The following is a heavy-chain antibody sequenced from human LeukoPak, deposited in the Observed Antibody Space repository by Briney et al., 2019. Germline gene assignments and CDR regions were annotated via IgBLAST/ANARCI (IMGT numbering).Heavy chain of an antibody. Sequence: GAPRPSCAASGFHFSTYTIDWVRQAPGKGLEWVSSITSAGNFIYYADSLRGRFTVSRDNAKNSLYLQMNRLRAEDTAMYYCARDLWDHWGQGTLVTVSS. J-gene: IGHJ4*02. V-gene: IGHV3-21*01. CDR3: ARDLWDH. CDR2: ITSAGNFI. CDR1: GFHFSTYT.